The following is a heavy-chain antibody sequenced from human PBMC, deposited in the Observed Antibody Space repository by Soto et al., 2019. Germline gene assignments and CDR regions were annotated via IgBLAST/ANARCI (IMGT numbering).Heavy chain of an antibody. J-gene: IGHJ3*01. CDR1: GGFYSIKT. CDR3: ARARRRDDSNTFEALEV. Sequence: QVQLVQSGAEVKKPGSSVKVSCKASGGFYSIKTISWVRQAPGQGLEWMGRIIPLVHIINNAQKFQGRVALPADTSTSTADMELSSLKSDDTAIYFCARARRRDDSNTFEALEVWGQGTMVTVSS. CDR2: IIPLVHII. V-gene: IGHV1-69*04. D-gene: IGHD3-22*01.